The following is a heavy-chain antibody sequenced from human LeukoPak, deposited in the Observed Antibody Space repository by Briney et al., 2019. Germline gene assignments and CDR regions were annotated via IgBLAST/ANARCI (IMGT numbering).Heavy chain of an antibody. CDR1: GGSFSGYY. CDR2: IDHSGST. J-gene: IGHJ4*02. CDR3: ARPVSDY. V-gene: IGHV4-34*01. Sequence: NASETLSLTCAVYGGSFSGYYWSWIRQPPGKGLEWIGEIDHSGSTNYNPSLKSRVTISLDTSKNQFSLKLSSVTAADTAVYYCARPVSDYWGQGTLVTVSS.